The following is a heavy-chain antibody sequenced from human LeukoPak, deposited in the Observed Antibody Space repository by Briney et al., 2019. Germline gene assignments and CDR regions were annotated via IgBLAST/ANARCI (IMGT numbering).Heavy chain of an antibody. CDR3: ARYTEYYFDY. CDR1: GFTFSTYW. D-gene: IGHD2-2*02. V-gene: IGHV3-7*01. J-gene: IGHJ4*02. Sequence: XGSLRLSCAASGFTFSTYWMTWVRQAPGKGLEWVANMKRDGSEVYYANSVKGHFTISRDNAKNSLYLQMNSLRAEDTAVYYCARYTEYYFDYWGQGTLVTVSS. CDR2: MKRDGSEV.